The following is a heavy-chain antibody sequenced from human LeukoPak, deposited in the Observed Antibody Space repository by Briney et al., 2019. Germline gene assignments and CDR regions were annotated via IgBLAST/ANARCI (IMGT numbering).Heavy chain of an antibody. CDR1: GFAFPNYA. J-gene: IGHJ3*02. Sequence: GGSLRLSCAASGFAFPNYAMSWVRQAPGKGLEWVSAISGSGSNTYYADSVKGRFTISRDNSKNTLYLQMNSLRAEDTAVYSCAKDRWYYGSGSCVDAFDMWGQGTMVTVSS. V-gene: IGHV3-23*01. CDR3: AKDRWYYGSGSCVDAFDM. CDR2: ISGSGSNT. D-gene: IGHD3-10*01.